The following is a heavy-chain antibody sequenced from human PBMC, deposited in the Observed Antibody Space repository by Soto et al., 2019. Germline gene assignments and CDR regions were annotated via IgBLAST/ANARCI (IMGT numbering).Heavy chain of an antibody. J-gene: IGHJ4*02. Sequence: EVQLLESGGGLVQPGGSLRLSCAASRFTFNSYAMSWVRQAPGKGLEWVSAISGSGGSTDYADSVKGRFTISRDNSKSTMYLQMSSLRAEDTAVYYCAKGGDYAVRAVIRLFYWGQGTLVTVSS. V-gene: IGHV3-23*01. CDR1: RFTFNSYA. D-gene: IGHD3-10*01. CDR2: ISGSGGST. CDR3: AKGGDYAVRAVIRLFY.